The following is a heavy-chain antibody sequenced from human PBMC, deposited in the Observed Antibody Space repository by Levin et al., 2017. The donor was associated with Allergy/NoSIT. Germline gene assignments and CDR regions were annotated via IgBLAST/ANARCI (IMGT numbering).Heavy chain of an antibody. J-gene: IGHJ2*01. CDR3: SKKPIAVAANDWYVDL. V-gene: IGHV3-23*01. Sequence: GGSLRLSCAASGFTFSNYAMNWVRQAPGKGLEWLSSISGGGGSTYYADSVKGRFTISRDNSKNPLYLQMNSLRAEDTAVYYCSKKPIAVAANDWYVDLWGRGTLVTGSS. D-gene: IGHD6-19*01. CDR2: ISGGGGST. CDR1: GFTFSNYA.